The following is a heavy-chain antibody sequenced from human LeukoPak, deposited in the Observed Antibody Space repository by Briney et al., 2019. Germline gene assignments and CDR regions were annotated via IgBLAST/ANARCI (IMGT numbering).Heavy chain of an antibody. D-gene: IGHD6-19*01. CDR3: VKGPRPDIAVAHTVEN. CDR1: GFIFINYA. V-gene: IGHV3-23*01. Sequence: GGSLILSCAASGFIFINYAMSWVRQVPGRGLEWVSTISSRGDSTYVADSVKGRFTISRDNSKNSLYLQMHTVRAEDTAVYYCVKGPRPDIAVAHTVENWGQGTLVTVSS. CDR2: ISSRGDST. J-gene: IGHJ4*02.